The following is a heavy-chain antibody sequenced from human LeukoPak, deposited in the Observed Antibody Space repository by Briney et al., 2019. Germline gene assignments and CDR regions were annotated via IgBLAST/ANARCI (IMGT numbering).Heavy chain of an antibody. D-gene: IGHD6-19*01. CDR2: INHSGST. CDR1: GGSFSGYY. V-gene: IGHV4-34*01. Sequence: PSGTLSLTCAVYGGSFSGYYWSWIRQPPGKGLEWIGEINHSGSTNYNPSLKSRVTISVDTSKNQFSLKLSSVTAADTAVYYCARGLGSGSGWYFSSGGAFDIWGQGTMVTVSS. CDR3: ARGLGSGSGWYFSSGGAFDI. J-gene: IGHJ3*02.